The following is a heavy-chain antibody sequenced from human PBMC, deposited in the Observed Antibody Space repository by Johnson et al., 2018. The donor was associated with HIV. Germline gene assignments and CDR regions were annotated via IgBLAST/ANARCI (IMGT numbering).Heavy chain of an antibody. J-gene: IGHJ3*02. V-gene: IGHV3-7*05. CDR3: ARELGCSSLPFGAFYI. D-gene: IGHD6-13*01. CDR2: IKQDGSQK. CDR1: GFTFSGYW. Sequence: VQVVESGGGLVQPGGSLRLSCAASGFTFSGYWMSWVRQAPGKGLEWVANIKQDGSQKYYVDSVKGRFTISRDNAKNSVYLQMNSLRAEDTAVYYCARELGCSSLPFGAFYIWGQGTMVTVSS.